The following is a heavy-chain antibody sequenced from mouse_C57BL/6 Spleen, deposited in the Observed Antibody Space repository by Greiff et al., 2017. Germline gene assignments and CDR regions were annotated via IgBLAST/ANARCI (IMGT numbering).Heavy chain of an antibody. CDR1: GYAFSSYW. D-gene: IGHD2-5*01. Sequence: VQLQQSGAELVKPGASVKISCKASGYAFSSYWMNWVKQRPGKGLEWIGQIDPGDGDTNYNGKFKGKATLTADKSSSTAYMQLSSLTSEDSAVYFCARWDSNYDGYFDGWGTGTTVTVSS. CDR3: ARWDSNYDGYFDG. V-gene: IGHV1-80*01. J-gene: IGHJ1*03. CDR2: IDPGDGDT.